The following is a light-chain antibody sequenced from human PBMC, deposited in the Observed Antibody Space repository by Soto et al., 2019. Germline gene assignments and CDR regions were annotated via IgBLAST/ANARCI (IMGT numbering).Light chain of an antibody. CDR1: QNINFY. Sequence: DIQMTQSPSTLSASVGDRVTITCRASQNINFYLAWYQQKPGKAPQILLFDVSRLARGVPSRFSGSGSWTELTLSISSLQPDDFATYYCQQYKSDSSWTFGLGTKVDIK. V-gene: IGKV1-5*01. J-gene: IGKJ1*01. CDR3: QQYKSDSSWT. CDR2: DVS.